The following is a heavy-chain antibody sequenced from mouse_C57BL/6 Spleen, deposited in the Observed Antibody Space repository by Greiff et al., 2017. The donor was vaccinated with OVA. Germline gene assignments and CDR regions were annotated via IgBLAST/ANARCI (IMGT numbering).Heavy chain of an antibody. D-gene: IGHD3-2*02. CDR3: ASRRSSGYGFDY. J-gene: IGHJ2*01. CDR2: ISYSGST. V-gene: IGHV3-8*01. Sequence: EVKLQESGAGLAKPSQTLTLSCSVTGYSITDDYWHWIRKFPGHKLEYMGYISYSGSTSSNPSPISRMSIPRDTSTDQYYLQFNSVTTEDTATYYCASRRSSGYGFDYWGQGTTLTVSA. CDR1: GYSITDDY.